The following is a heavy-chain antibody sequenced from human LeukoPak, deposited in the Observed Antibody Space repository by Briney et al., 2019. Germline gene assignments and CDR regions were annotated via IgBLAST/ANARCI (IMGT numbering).Heavy chain of an antibody. CDR1: GYTFTSYG. CDR3: ARDKGGDYDYVWELDY. J-gene: IGHJ4*02. D-gene: IGHD3-16*01. Sequence: WASVKVSCKASGYTFTSYGISWVRQAPGQGLEWMGIINPSGGSTSYAQKFQGRVTMTRDTSTSTVYMELSSLRSEDTAVYYCARDKGGDYDYVWELDYWGQGTLVTVSS. V-gene: IGHV1-46*01. CDR2: INPSGGST.